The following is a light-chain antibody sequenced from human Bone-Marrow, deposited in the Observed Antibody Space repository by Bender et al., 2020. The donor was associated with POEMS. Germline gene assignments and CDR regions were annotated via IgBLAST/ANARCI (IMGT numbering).Light chain of an antibody. CDR3: CSYADSNTLV. CDR1: ITDIGEYDL. J-gene: IGLJ3*02. V-gene: IGLV2-23*01. Sequence: QSALTQPASVSGSPGQSIIVSCTGSITDIGEYDLVSWYQQHPGKAPKLMIYEDSERPSGVSDRFSGSKSGNTASLTISGLQAEDEADYYCCSYADSNTLVFGGGTKMTVL. CDR2: EDS.